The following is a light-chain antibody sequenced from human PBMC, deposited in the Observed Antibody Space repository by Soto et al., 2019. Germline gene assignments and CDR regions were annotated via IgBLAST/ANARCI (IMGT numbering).Light chain of an antibody. J-gene: IGKJ5*01. Sequence: EIVLTQSPGTLSLSPGERATLSCRASESVRSTNLAWYQHKPGQAPRLLIYGASSRATGIPARFSGSGSGTEFTLTISSLEPEDSAVYYCQQRHMWPITFGQGTRLEIK. CDR3: QQRHMWPIT. V-gene: IGKV3D-20*02. CDR2: GAS. CDR1: ESVRSTN.